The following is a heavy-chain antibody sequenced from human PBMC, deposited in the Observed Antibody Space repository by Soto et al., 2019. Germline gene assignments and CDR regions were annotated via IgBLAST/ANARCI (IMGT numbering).Heavy chain of an antibody. V-gene: IGHV4-61*01. CDR3: ARLVGATRSFDY. CDR1: GGSVSSGSYY. D-gene: IGHD1-26*01. J-gene: IGHJ4*02. Sequence: QVQLQESGPGVVKPSETLSLTCTVSGGSVSSGSYYWSWIRQPPGKGLEWIGYIYYSGSTNYNPSLKSRVTISVDTSKNQFSLKLSSVTAADTAVYYCARLVGATRSFDYWGQGTLVTVSS. CDR2: IYYSGST.